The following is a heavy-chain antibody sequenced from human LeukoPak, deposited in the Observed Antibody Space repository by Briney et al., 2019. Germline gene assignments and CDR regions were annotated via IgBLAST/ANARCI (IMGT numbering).Heavy chain of an antibody. J-gene: IGHJ3*02. Sequence: GGSLRLSCAASGFTFSIYAMHWVRQAPGKGLEWVAVMSYDGSNKYYADSVKGRFTISRENAKNSLYLQMNSLRAGDTAVYYCARAPAGVVPTDAFDIWGQGTMVTVSS. CDR1: GFTFSIYA. V-gene: IGHV3-30*14. CDR3: ARAPAGVVPTDAFDI. CDR2: MSYDGSNK. D-gene: IGHD2-15*01.